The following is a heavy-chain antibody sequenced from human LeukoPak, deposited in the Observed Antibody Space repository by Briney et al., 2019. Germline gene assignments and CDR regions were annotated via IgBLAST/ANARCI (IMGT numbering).Heavy chain of an antibody. CDR1: GGSFSGYY. J-gene: IGHJ5*02. Sequence: PSETLSLTCAVYGGSFSGYYWSWIRQPPGKGVEWIGEVNHSGSTNYNPSLKSRVAISVDTSKNQFSLRLSSLTAADTAVYYCARGGSGYYGSGRYYKSWGQGTLVTVSS. D-gene: IGHD3-10*01. CDR3: ARGGSGYYGSGRYYKS. CDR2: VNHSGST. V-gene: IGHV4-34*01.